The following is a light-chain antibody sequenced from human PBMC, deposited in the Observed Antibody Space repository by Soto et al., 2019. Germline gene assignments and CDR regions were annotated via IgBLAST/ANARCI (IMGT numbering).Light chain of an antibody. CDR2: EVT. CDR1: SSDVGGHNY. Sequence: QSVLTQPASVSGSPGQSITISCTGSSSDVGGHNYVSWYQQHPGKAPKLMIYEVTKRPSGVSNRFSGSKSGNTASLTIAWLQAEDEADYYCSSYTFTSTLYVFGTGTKVTVL. J-gene: IGLJ1*01. CDR3: SSYTFTSTLYV. V-gene: IGLV2-14*01.